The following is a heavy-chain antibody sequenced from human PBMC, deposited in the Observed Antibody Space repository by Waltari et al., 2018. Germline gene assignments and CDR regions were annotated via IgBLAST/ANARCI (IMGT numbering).Heavy chain of an antibody. CDR3: ARLGYCSSANCFYGMDV. J-gene: IGHJ6*02. CDR2: IKQDGSQT. V-gene: IGHV3-7*01. D-gene: IGHD2-2*01. Sequence: EVQVVESGGGLVQPGGSLRLSCAASGFTFSSYWMSWVRQAPGKGLEWRDNIKQDGSQTYYVDSVKGRFTISRDNAKNSLFLQMNSLRADDTAVYYCARLGYCSSANCFYGMDVWGQGTTVTVSS. CDR1: GFTFSSYW.